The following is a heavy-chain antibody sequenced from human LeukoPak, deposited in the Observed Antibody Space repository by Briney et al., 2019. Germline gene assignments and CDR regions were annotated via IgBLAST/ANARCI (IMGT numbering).Heavy chain of an antibody. CDR1: GYTFTGYY. V-gene: IGHV1-2*02. J-gene: IGHJ4*02. CDR3: ASHIAVAGTRGGY. D-gene: IGHD6-19*01. CDR2: INPNSGGT. Sequence: ASVKVSCKASGYTFTGYYMHWVRQAPGQGLEWMGWINPNSGGTNYAQKFQGRVTMTRDTSISTAYMELSRPRSDDTAVYYCASHIAVAGTRGGYWGQGTLVTVPS.